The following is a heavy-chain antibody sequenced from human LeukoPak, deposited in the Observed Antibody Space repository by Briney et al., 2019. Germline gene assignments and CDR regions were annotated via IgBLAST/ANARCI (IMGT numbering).Heavy chain of an antibody. J-gene: IGHJ4*02. Sequence: PGGSLRLSCAASGFTFSSYGMHWVRQAPGKGLEWVAVISYDGSNKYYADSVKGRFTISRDNSKNTLYLQMNSLRAEDTAVYYCAKDWGRGIQHGDYWGQGTLVTVSS. CDR3: AKDWGRGIQHGDY. CDR2: ISYDGSNK. D-gene: IGHD3-16*01. CDR1: GFTFSSYG. V-gene: IGHV3-30*18.